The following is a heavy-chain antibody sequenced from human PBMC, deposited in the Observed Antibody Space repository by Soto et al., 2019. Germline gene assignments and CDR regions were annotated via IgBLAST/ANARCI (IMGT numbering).Heavy chain of an antibody. CDR1: GFTFSNYA. CDR3: AKVFSPEGGNYFDY. V-gene: IGHV3-23*01. Sequence: GGSLRLSCAASGFTFSNYAMNWVRQAPGKGLEWVSAISNSFSDGNTHYADSVKGRFTISRDNDKNTVFLEMNSLRAEDTAVYYCAKVFSPEGGNYFDYWGQGTLVTVSS. J-gene: IGHJ4*02. CDR2: ISNSFSDGNT.